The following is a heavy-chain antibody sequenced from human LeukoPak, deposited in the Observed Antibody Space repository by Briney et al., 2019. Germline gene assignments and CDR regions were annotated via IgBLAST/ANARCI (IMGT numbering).Heavy chain of an antibody. CDR2: IYYSGST. CDR3: AANEYGSGSYLDY. J-gene: IGHJ4*02. CDR1: GGSISSYY. D-gene: IGHD3-10*01. V-gene: IGHV4-59*08. Sequence: SETLSLTCTVSGGSISSYYWSWIRQPPGKGLEWIGYIYYSGSTNYNPSLKSRVAISVDTSKNQFSLKLSSVTAADTAVYYCAANEYGSGSYLDYWGQGTLVTVSS.